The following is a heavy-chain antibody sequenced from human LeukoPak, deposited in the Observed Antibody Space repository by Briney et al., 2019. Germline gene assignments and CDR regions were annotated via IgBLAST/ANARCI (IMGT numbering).Heavy chain of an antibody. D-gene: IGHD5-24*01. Sequence: SVKVSCKASGGTFSSYAISWVRQAPGQGLEWMGGIIPIFGTANYAQKFQGRVTITTDESTSTAYMELSSLRSEDTAVYYCARVRWLQSYYYYYMDVWGKGTTVTVSS. V-gene: IGHV1-69*05. J-gene: IGHJ6*03. CDR3: ARVRWLQSYYYYYMDV. CDR1: GGTFSSYA. CDR2: IIPIFGTA.